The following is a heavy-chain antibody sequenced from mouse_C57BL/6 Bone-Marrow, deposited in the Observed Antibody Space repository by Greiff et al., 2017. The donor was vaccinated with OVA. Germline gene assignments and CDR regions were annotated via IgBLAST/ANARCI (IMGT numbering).Heavy chain of an antibody. CDR2: IYPRSGNT. CDR1: GYTFTSYG. D-gene: IGHD1-1*01. J-gene: IGHJ3*01. CDR3: ARDILQFAY. Sequence: QVQLQQSGAELARPGASVKLSCKASGYTFTSYGISWVKQRPGQGLEWIGEIYPRSGNTYYNEKFKGKATLTADKSSSTAYLELRSLTSEDSAVYYCARDILQFAYWGQGTLVTVSA. V-gene: IGHV1-81*01.